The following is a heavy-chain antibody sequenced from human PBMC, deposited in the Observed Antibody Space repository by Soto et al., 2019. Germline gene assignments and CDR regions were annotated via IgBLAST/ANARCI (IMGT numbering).Heavy chain of an antibody. J-gene: IGHJ6*02. V-gene: IGHV1-3*01. D-gene: IGHD2-2*01. CDR1: GYTFTSYA. CDR2: INAGNGNT. CDR3: ARPSGYCLGTSCYSELDV. Sequence: ASVKVSYKASGYTFTSYAMQWVRQAPGHRLEWMGWINAGNGNTKYSQKFQGRVTITRDTSASTAYMELGSLRSEDTAVYYCARPSGYCLGTSCYSELDVWGQGTTVTVSS.